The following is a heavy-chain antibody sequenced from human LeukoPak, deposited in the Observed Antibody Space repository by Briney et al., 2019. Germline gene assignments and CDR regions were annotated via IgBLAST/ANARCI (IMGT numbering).Heavy chain of an antibody. J-gene: IGHJ4*02. D-gene: IGHD6-13*01. V-gene: IGHV4-38-2*02. CDR2: IYHSGST. Sequence: PSETLSLTCTVSGYSISSGYYWGWIRQPPGKGLEWIGSIYHSGSTYYNPSLKSRVTISVDTSKNQFSLKLSSVTAADTAVYYCARDAIFLSRSWSTHWGQGTLVTVSS. CDR3: ARDAIFLSRSWSTH. CDR1: GYSISSGYY.